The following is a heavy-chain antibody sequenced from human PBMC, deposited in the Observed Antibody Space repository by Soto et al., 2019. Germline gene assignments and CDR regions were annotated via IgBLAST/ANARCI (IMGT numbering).Heavy chain of an antibody. J-gene: IGHJ3*01. V-gene: IGHV4-59*08. CDR1: GGSISSYY. Sequence: SETLSLTCTVSGGSISSYYWNWIRQPPGKGLEWIGYIYYTGNTNYNPSLKSRVTISLDTSKNQFSLKLSSVTAADTAVYYCVSGTWLPLQALWGQGTMVTVSS. CDR3: VSGTWLPLQAL. CDR2: IYYTGNT. D-gene: IGHD5-12*01.